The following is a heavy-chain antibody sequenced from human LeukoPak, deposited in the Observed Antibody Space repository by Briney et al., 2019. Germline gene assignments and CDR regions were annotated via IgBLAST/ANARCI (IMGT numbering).Heavy chain of an antibody. CDR2: ISAYNGNT. Sequence: ASVKVSCKASGYTFTSYGISWVRQAPGQGLEWMGWISAYNGNTNCAQKLQGRVTMTTDTSTSTGYMELRSLRSDDTAVYYCARESRYYGSGSFDYWGEGTLVTASS. V-gene: IGHV1-18*04. D-gene: IGHD3-10*01. J-gene: IGHJ4*02. CDR3: ARESRYYGSGSFDY. CDR1: GYTFTSYG.